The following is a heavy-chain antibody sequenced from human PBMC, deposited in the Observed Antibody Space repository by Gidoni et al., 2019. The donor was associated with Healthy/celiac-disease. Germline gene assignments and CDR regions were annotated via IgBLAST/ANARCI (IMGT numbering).Heavy chain of an antibody. CDR3: ATAHRSSGSHFDY. J-gene: IGHJ4*02. V-gene: IGHV3-33*01. CDR2: IWYDGSNK. D-gene: IGHD3-10*01. Sequence: QVQLVESGGGVVQPGRSLRLSCAASGFTFSSYGMHWVRQAPGKGLEWVAVIWYDGSNKYYADSVKGRFTISRDNSKNTLYLQMNSLRAEDTAVYYCATAHRSSGSHFDYWGQGTLVTVSS. CDR1: GFTFSSYG.